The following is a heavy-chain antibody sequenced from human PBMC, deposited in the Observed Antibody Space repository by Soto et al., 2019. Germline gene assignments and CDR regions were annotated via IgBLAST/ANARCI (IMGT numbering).Heavy chain of an antibody. CDR1: GGSITSSY. V-gene: IGHV4-59*01. J-gene: IGHJ6*02. CDR3: APGEDAFCYDGLEG. CDR2: IYDTGISGYTPST. Sequence: SETLSLTCTVSGGSITSSYWSWIRRRPGKGLEWIAYIYDTGISGYTPSTSYNPSLKSRVTMSVDTSKSQFSLKLTSVSVADTAVYYCAPGEDAFCYDGLEGWGQGITVT.